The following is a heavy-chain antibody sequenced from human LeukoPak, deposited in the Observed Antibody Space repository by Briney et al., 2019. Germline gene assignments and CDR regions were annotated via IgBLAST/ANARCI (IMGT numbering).Heavy chain of an antibody. J-gene: IGHJ4*02. V-gene: IGHV3-20*04. Sequence: PGGSLRLSCAASGFTFDDYGMSWVRQAPGKGLEWVSGINWNGGSTGYADSVKGRFTISRDNAKNSLYLQMNSLRAEDTALYYCARENYGEYSGSSVPELDYWGQGTLVTVSS. CDR2: INWNGGST. CDR3: ARENYGEYSGSSVPELDY. D-gene: IGHD6-6*01. CDR1: GFTFDDYG.